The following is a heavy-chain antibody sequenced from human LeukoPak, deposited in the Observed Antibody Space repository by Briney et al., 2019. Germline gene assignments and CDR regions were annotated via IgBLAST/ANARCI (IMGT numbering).Heavy chain of an antibody. J-gene: IGHJ4*02. Sequence: PGRFLKLSCAVSGFAFRSYSMHWVRQAPGEGLEWVAAISYEGSDRFYADSVKGRFTISRDNSKNELYLHVNSLRPEDTALYYCASDVNYYDGSGPPFHYWGQGTLVTVSS. V-gene: IGHV3-30-3*01. CDR3: ASDVNYYDGSGPPFHY. D-gene: IGHD3-22*01. CDR1: GFAFRSYS. CDR2: ISYEGSDR.